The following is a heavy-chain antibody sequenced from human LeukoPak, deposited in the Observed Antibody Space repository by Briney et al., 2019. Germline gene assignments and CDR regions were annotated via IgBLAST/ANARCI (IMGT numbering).Heavy chain of an antibody. D-gene: IGHD6-13*01. Sequence: ASVKVSCKASGYTFTSYYMHWVRQAHGQGLEWMGIINPSGGSTSYAQKFQGRVTITRDTSTSTVYMELSSLRSEDTAVYYCARGRPRIAAAGFDNWFDPWGKGTLVTVSS. CDR1: GYTFTSYY. V-gene: IGHV1-46*03. CDR3: ARGRPRIAAAGFDNWFDP. CDR2: INPSGGST. J-gene: IGHJ5*02.